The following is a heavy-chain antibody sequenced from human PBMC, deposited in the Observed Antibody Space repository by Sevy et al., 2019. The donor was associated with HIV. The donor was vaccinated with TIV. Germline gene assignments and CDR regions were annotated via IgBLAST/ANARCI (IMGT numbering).Heavy chain of an antibody. Sequence: GGSLRLSCAASGLTVSSNHMTWVRQAPGKGLEWVSVIYSDGRTYYTDSVKGRFIIPRDNSKNTGYLQMNSLREEDTAVYYCARGAIWAAGTPISFDYWGQGTLVTVSS. V-gene: IGHV3-53*01. D-gene: IGHD6-13*01. J-gene: IGHJ4*02. CDR3: ARGAIWAAGTPISFDY. CDR2: IYSDGRT. CDR1: GLTVSSNH.